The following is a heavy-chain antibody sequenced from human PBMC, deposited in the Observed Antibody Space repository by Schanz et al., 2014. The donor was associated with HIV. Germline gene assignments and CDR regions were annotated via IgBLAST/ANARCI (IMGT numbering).Heavy chain of an antibody. D-gene: IGHD2-15*01. CDR3: ARGYCGGGTCYSGDY. CDR1: GYTFTSYD. Sequence: QVQLVQSGAEVKKPGASVKVSCKASGYTFTSYDINWVRQATGQGLEWMGWISGYIGNTNYAQNLQGRVTMTTDTLTSTVYMELRSLRSDDTAVYYCARGYCGGGTCYSGDYWGQGTRVIVSS. CDR2: ISGYIGNT. J-gene: IGHJ4*02. V-gene: IGHV1-18*01.